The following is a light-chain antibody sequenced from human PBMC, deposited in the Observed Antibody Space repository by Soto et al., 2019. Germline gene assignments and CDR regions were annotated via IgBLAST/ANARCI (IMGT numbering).Light chain of an antibody. Sequence: DIQMTPSPSSLSASVGDRVTITCRASQGISSYLAWYQQKPGKAPKLLIYAASTLQSGVPSRFSGSGSGTEFTLTISSLQPEDFATYYCQQLNSYPRTFGQGTRLEIK. CDR3: QQLNSYPRT. J-gene: IGKJ5*01. CDR1: QGISSY. CDR2: AAS. V-gene: IGKV1-9*01.